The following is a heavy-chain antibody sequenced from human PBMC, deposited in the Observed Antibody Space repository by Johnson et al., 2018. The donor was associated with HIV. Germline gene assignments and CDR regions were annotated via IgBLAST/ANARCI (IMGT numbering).Heavy chain of an antibody. J-gene: IGHJ3*02. V-gene: IGHV3-15*01. D-gene: IGHD2-2*01. Sequence: VQLVESGGGAVQPGGSLALSCAASGFTFSNAWMSWVRQAPGKGLEWVGRIKSKTDGGTTDYAAPVKGRFTISRDDSKNTLYLQMNSLRAGDTAVYYCEREDCSSTRCSDWDSAFDIWGQGTMVTVSS. CDR1: GFTFSNAW. CDR3: EREDCSSTRCSDWDSAFDI. CDR2: IKSKTDGGTT.